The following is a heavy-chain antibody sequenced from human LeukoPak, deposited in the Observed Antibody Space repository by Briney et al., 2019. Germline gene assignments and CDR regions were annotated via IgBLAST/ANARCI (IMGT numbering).Heavy chain of an antibody. Sequence: GGSLRLSCAASGFTFSSYAMSWVRQAPGKGLEWVSDISGSGGSTYYADSVKGRFTISRDNAKNSLYLQMNSLRAEDTAVYYCARDYYDFWSGSMPSFDYWGQGTLVTVSS. D-gene: IGHD3-3*01. CDR1: GFTFSSYA. V-gene: IGHV3-23*01. CDR2: ISGSGGST. J-gene: IGHJ4*02. CDR3: ARDYYDFWSGSMPSFDY.